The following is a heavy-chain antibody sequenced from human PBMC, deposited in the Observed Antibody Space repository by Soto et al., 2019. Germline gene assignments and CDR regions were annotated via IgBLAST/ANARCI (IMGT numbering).Heavy chain of an antibody. Sequence: GGSLRLSCAASGLTFSSYAMSWVRQAPGKGLERVSAISGSGGSTYYADSVKGRFTISRDNSKNTLYLQMNSLRAEDTAVYYCAKVTSGDYDFWSGPEGGNYYYMDVWGKGTTVTVSS. D-gene: IGHD3-3*01. CDR3: AKVTSGDYDFWSGPEGGNYYYMDV. CDR2: ISGSGGST. V-gene: IGHV3-23*01. J-gene: IGHJ6*03. CDR1: GLTFSSYA.